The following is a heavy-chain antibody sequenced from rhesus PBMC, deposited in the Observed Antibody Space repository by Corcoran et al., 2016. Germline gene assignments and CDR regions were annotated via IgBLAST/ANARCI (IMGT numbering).Heavy chain of an antibody. D-gene: IGHD1-20*01. CDR1: GFTFSSYD. CDR2: ISDTGKTI. J-gene: IGHJ6*01. CDR3: SWHNVDYGLDS. V-gene: IGHV3-136*01. Sequence: EVQLVESGGGLVQPGGSLRLSCAASGFTFSSYDMSWVRQAPGKGREWVSYISDTGKTIYYADSLKGRFTSSRDNAKNSLSLQMSSLRAEDTAVYYCSWHNVDYGLDSWGQGVVVTVSS.